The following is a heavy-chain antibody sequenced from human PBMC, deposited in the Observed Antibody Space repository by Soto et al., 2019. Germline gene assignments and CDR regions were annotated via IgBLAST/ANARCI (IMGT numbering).Heavy chain of an antibody. CDR1: GFSVTDHY. D-gene: IGHD3-9*01. Sequence: PGGSLRLSCAASGFSVTDHYMTWVRQAPGKGLEWVSVLYTGGSAYYGDSVKGRFTISRDSSTNTLDLQMNSLKVGDTAFYFCARSFNDWTTYFDYWSEGTLVTVSS. J-gene: IGHJ4*02. CDR3: ARSFNDWTTYFDY. CDR2: LYTGGSA. V-gene: IGHV3-53*01.